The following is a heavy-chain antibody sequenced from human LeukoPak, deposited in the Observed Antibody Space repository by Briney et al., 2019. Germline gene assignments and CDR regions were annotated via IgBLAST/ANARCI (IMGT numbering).Heavy chain of an antibody. J-gene: IGHJ4*02. CDR2: IKQDGSEK. D-gene: IGHD5-24*01. CDR3: ARETPRRGETRDGYR. V-gene: IGHV3-7*03. Sequence: GGSLRLSCAASGFTFSSYWMSWVRQAPGKGLEWVANIKQDGSEKYYVDSVKGRFTISRDNAKNSLYLQINSLRVEDTAVYYCARETPRRGETRDGYRWGQGTVVAVSS. CDR1: GFTFSSYW.